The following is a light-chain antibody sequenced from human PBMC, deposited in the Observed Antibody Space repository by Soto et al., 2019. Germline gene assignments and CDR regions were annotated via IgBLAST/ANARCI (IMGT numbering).Light chain of an antibody. Sequence: EIVLTQSPGTLSLSPGERATLSCRASQSVSSRYLAWYQQKPGQAPRLLIYGASTRATGIPDRFSGSGSGTDFNHTIISLAPEDFAVSYCQQYATLPPRYNCGQGTKLEIK. CDR2: GAS. J-gene: IGKJ2*01. CDR3: QQYATLPPRYN. V-gene: IGKV3-20*01. CDR1: QSVSSRY.